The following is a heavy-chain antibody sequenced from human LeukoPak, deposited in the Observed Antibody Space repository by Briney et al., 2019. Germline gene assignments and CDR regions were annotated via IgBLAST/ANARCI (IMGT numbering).Heavy chain of an antibody. D-gene: IGHD6-13*01. Sequence: GGSLRLSCAASGFTFSSYEMNWVRQAPGKGLEWVSYISSSGSTIYYADSVRGRFTIPRDNAKNSLYLQMNSLRAEDTAVYYCARVVAAAANWFDPWGQGTLVTVSS. CDR2: ISSSGSTI. J-gene: IGHJ5*01. CDR1: GFTFSSYE. CDR3: ARVVAAAANWFDP. V-gene: IGHV3-48*03.